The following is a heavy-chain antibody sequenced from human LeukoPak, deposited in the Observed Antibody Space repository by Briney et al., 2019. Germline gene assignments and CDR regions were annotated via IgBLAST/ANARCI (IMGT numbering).Heavy chain of an antibody. CDR2: INPSGGST. D-gene: IGHD5-12*01. CDR3: ARDPGESYSGYGYYYYYMDV. Sequence: ASVKVSCKASGYTFTSYYMHWVRQATGQGLEWMGIINPSGGSTSYAQKFQGRVTMTRDMSTSTVYMELSSLRSEDTAVYYCARDPGESYSGYGYYYYYMDVWGKGTTVTVSS. J-gene: IGHJ6*03. V-gene: IGHV1-46*01. CDR1: GYTFTSYY.